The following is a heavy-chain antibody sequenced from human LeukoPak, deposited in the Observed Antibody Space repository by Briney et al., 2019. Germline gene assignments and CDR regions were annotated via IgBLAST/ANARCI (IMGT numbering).Heavy chain of an antibody. V-gene: IGHV1-69*13. CDR3: ARVSGYGDYVPLYYYYMDV. CDR1: GGTFRSYA. J-gene: IGHJ6*03. D-gene: IGHD4-17*01. Sequence: GASVKVSCKASGGTFRSYAISWVRQAPGQGLEWMGGIIPIFGTANYAQKFQGRVTITADESTSTAYMELSSLRSEDTAVYYCARVSGYGDYVPLYYYYMDVWGKGTTVTVSS. CDR2: IIPIFGTA.